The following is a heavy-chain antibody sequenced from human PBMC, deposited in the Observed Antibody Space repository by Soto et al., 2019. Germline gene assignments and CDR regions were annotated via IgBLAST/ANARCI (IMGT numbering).Heavy chain of an antibody. CDR1: GGSISSGGYY. V-gene: IGHV4-31*03. CDR2: IYYSGST. J-gene: IGHJ6*02. Sequence: SETLSLTCTVSGGSISSGGYYWSWIRQHPGKGLEWIGYIYYSGSTYYNPSLKSRVTISVDTSKNQFSLKLSSVTAADTAVYYCARGGYSYGSYYYYGMDVWGQGTTVTV. D-gene: IGHD5-18*01. CDR3: ARGGYSYGSYYYYGMDV.